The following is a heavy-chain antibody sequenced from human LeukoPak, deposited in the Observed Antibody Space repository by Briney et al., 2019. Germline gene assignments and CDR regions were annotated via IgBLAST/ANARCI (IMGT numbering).Heavy chain of an antibody. Sequence: GGSLRLSCAASGFTFDDYGMSWVRQAPGKGLEWVSGINWKGGRTGYADSVKGRFTISRDNAKNSLYLQMNSLRAEDTAVYYCASGGGVTHYYYYYMDVWGKGTTVTVSS. V-gene: IGHV3-20*04. CDR2: INWKGGRT. CDR1: GFTFDDYG. CDR3: ASGGGVTHYYYYYMDV. D-gene: IGHD4-23*01. J-gene: IGHJ6*03.